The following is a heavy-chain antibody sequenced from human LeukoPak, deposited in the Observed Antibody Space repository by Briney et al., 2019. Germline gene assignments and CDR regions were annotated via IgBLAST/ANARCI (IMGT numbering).Heavy chain of an antibody. V-gene: IGHV1-2*02. CDR2: INPHSGAT. CDR3: ATSSSVTHTRDP. CDR1: GYGFSDVY. D-gene: IGHD5/OR15-5a*01. Sequence: ASVKVSCKASGYGFSDVYFNWVRQAPGQGLEWMGWINPHSGATNYAQRFQGRVSMDASIDTAYMELSRLTSDDTAAYYCATSSSVTHTRDPWGKGTLVTVSS. J-gene: IGHJ5*02.